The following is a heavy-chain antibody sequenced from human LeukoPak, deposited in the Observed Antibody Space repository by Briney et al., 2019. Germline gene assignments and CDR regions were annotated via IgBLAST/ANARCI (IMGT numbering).Heavy chain of an antibody. V-gene: IGHV3-53*01. CDR1: GFTVSSNY. Sequence: GGSLRLSCAASGFTVSSNYMSWVRQAPGKGLEWVSVIYSGGSTYYADSVKGRFTISRDNSKNTLYLQMNSLRAEDTAVYYCAKDHFGGARVIILFDYWGQGTLVTVSS. CDR3: AKDHFGGARVIILFDY. D-gene: IGHD3-10*01. J-gene: IGHJ4*02. CDR2: IYSGGST.